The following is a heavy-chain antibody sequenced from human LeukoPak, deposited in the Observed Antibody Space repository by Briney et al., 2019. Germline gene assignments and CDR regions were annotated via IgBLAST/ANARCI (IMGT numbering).Heavy chain of an antibody. CDR3: ASFSLEWFTFDY. J-gene: IGHJ4*02. CDR1: GFTVSHNY. D-gene: IGHD3-3*01. V-gene: IGHV3-53*01. Sequence: PGGSLRLSCAASGFTVSHNYMSWVRQAPGKGLEWVSVIYSGGSTYYADSVKGRFTISRDNSKNTLYLQMNSLGVEDTAVYYCASFSLEWFTFDYWGQGTLDTVSS. CDR2: IYSGGST.